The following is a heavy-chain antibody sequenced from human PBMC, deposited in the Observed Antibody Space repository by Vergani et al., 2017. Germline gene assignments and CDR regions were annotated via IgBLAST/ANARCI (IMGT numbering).Heavy chain of an antibody. V-gene: IGHV3-30*02. J-gene: IGHJ4*02. D-gene: IGHD6-19*01. CDR1: GFTFSSYG. CDR2: IRYDGSNK. Sequence: QVQLVESGGGVVQPGGSLRLSCAASGFTFSSYGMHWVRQAPGKGLEWVAFIRYDGSNKYYADSVKGRFTISRDNSKNTLYLQMNSLRAEDTAVYYCAKDLVVAGTLEYYFDYGGQGTLVTVSS. CDR3: AKDLVVAGTLEYYFDY.